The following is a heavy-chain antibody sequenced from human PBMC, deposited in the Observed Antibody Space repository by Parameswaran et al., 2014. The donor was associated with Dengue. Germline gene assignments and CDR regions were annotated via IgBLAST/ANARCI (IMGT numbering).Heavy chain of an antibody. V-gene: IGHV4-34*01. CDR3: ARGHMYYGSGSYYKNSYYYYGMDV. J-gene: IGHJ6*02. Sequence: VRQAPGKGLEWIGEINHSGSTNYNPSLKSRVTISVDTSKNQFSLKLSSVTAADTAVYYCARGHMYYGSGSYYKNSYYYYGMDVWGQGTTVTVSS. CDR2: INHSGST. D-gene: IGHD3-10*01.